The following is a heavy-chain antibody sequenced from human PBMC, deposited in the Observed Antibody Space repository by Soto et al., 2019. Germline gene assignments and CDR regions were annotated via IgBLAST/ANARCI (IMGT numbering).Heavy chain of an antibody. V-gene: IGHV1-18*01. CDR2: VSAYNGNT. J-gene: IGHJ5*02. CDR3: ARASGSSYSFDP. Sequence: GASVKVSCKTSDYTFTNYDVTWVRQAPGQGLEWMGWVSAYNGNTNYAQKFQGRVTMTTDTSTSTAYMELRSLRSDDTAVYYCARASGSSYSFDPWGQGTLVTVSS. CDR1: DYTFTNYD. D-gene: IGHD1-26*01.